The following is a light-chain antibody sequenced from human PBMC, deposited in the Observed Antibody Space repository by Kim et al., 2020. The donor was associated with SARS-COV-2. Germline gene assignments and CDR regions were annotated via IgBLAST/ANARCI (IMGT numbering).Light chain of an antibody. CDR1: TSDVGSYNL. CDR3: CSYAGSSTPYV. V-gene: IGLV2-23*02. J-gene: IGLJ1*01. Sequence: QWLTISCTGTTSDVGSYNLVSWDQQHPGKAPKIMIYEVSKRPSGVSNRFSGSKSGNTASLTISELQAEDEADYYCCSYAGSSTPYVFGTGTKVTVL. CDR2: EVS.